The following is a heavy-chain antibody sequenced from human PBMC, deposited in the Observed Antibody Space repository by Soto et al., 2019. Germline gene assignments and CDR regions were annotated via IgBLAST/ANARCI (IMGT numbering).Heavy chain of an antibody. D-gene: IGHD3-10*01. CDR3: AKPGAQSRDYSYAMDV. CDR2: ISSSGGTI. J-gene: IGHJ6*02. V-gene: IGHV3-48*01. Sequence: GGSLRLSCAASGFTFSSYSMNWVRQAPGKGLEWVSYISSSGGTIYYADSVKGRFTISRDNSKNTLYLQMNSLRAEDTAVYYCAKPGAQSRDYSYAMDVWGPGTTLTVSS. CDR1: GFTFSSYS.